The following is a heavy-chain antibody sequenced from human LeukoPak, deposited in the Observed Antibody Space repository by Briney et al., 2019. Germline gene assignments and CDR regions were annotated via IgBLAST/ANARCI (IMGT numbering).Heavy chain of an antibody. J-gene: IGHJ4*02. CDR3: ARHRGIAVDSRVPYYFDY. Sequence: PSETLSLTCTVSGGSISSYYWSWIRQPPGKGLEWIGYIYYSGSTNYNPSLKSRVTTSVDTSKNQFSLKLSSVTAADTAVYYCARHRGIAVDSRVPYYFDYWGQGTLVTVSS. CDR2: IYYSGST. CDR1: GGSISSYY. V-gene: IGHV4-59*08. D-gene: IGHD6-19*01.